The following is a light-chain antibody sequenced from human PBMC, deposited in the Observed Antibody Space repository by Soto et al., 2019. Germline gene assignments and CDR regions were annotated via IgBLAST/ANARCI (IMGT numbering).Light chain of an antibody. Sequence: EIVLTQSPGTLSLSPGEGATLSCRASQSVSFSYLAWYQQKFGQAPRLLIYGASTRATGVPDRFSGSWSGTDFTLNISRLEPEDFAVYYCQLSGSSPIFGPGTKVDIX. J-gene: IGKJ3*01. CDR3: QLSGSSPI. CDR1: QSVSFSY. CDR2: GAS. V-gene: IGKV3-20*01.